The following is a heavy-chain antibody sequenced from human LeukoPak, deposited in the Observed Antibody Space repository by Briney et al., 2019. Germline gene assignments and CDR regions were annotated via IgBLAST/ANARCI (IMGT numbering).Heavy chain of an antibody. CDR1: GGSINYYY. D-gene: IGHD3-22*01. CDR3: AGLVGRYSSGLYYYYFDY. J-gene: IGHJ4*02. CDR2: MYLSGTT. V-gene: IGHV4-59*12. Sequence: SSETLSLTCTVSGGSINYYYWMWIRQPPGKGLEWIGEMYLSGTTHSNPSVKSRVTISIDKSKNQFFLNLSSVTAADTAVYYCAGLVGRYSSGLYYYYFDYWGQGTLVTVSS.